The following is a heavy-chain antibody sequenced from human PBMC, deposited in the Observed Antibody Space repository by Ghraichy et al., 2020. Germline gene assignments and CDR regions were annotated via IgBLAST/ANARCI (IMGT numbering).Heavy chain of an antibody. CDR1: GYTFTGYY. CDR2: INPNSGGT. D-gene: IGHD3-22*01. CDR3: ARDTVLWDDSSGSYRYYYYGMDV. V-gene: IGHV1-2*02. J-gene: IGHJ6*02. Sequence: ASVKVSCKASGYTFTGYYMHWVRQAPGQGLEWMGWINPNSGGTNYAQKIQGRVTMTRDTSISTAYMELSRLRSDDTAVYYCARDTVLWDDSSGSYRYYYYGMDVWGQGTTVTVSS.